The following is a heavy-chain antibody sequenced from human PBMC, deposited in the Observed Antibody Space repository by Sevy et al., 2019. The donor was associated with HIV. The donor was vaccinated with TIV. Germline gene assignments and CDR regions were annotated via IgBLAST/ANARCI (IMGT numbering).Heavy chain of an antibody. J-gene: IGHJ4*02. Sequence: GGSLRLSCAGSGVTTEDYGMNWLRQVPGKGLEWVSGIYWNGGSTAYADSVKGRFTISRDNAKRSLYLQMNSLRVDDTALYYCVRAFSATYSAYFDYWGQRALVTVSS. CDR1: GVTTEDYG. CDR2: IYWNGGST. V-gene: IGHV3-20*04. D-gene: IGHD1-26*01. CDR3: VRAFSATYSAYFDY.